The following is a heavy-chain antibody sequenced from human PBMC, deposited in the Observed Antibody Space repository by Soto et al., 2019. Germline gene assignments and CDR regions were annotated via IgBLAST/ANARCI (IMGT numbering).Heavy chain of an antibody. CDR2: IYYSGST. D-gene: IGHD3-3*01. CDR1: GGSISSSSYY. J-gene: IGHJ6*02. CDR3: ARFLAGVTIFGVVIPSYGMDV. V-gene: IGHV4-39*07. Sequence: SETLSLTCTVSGGSISSSSYYWGWIRQPPGKGLEWIGSIYYSGSTYYNPSLKSRVTISVDTSKNQFSLKLSSVTAADTAVYYCARFLAGVTIFGVVIPSYGMDVWGQGTTVTVSS.